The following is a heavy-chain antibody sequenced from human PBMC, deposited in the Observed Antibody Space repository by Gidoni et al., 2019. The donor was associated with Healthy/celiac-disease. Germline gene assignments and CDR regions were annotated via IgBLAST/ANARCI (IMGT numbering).Heavy chain of an antibody. J-gene: IGHJ2*01. CDR2: IYYSGST. CDR3: ARPPPTYGDYVNNWYFDL. D-gene: IGHD4-17*01. CDR1: GGSISSGGYY. Sequence: QVQLQEPGPGLVKPSQTLSLTCTVSGGSISSGGYYLSWIRQHPGKGLEWIGYIYYSGSTYYNPSLKSRVTISVDTSKNQFSLKLSSVTAADTAVYYCARPPPTYGDYVNNWYFDLWGRGTLVTVSS. V-gene: IGHV4-31*03.